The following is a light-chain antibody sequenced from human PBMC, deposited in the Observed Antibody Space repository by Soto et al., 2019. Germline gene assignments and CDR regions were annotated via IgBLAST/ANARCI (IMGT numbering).Light chain of an antibody. Sequence: DIQMTQSPSALSASVGDRVTITCRASQSINSYLNWYQQKPGKAPKLLAHAASSLQSGVPSMFSGSGSGTEFTLTISSLQPEEFATYYCQQSYSTPPTFGQGNQREIK. V-gene: IGKV1-39*01. CDR1: QSINSY. J-gene: IGKJ2*01. CDR3: QQSYSTPPT. CDR2: AAS.